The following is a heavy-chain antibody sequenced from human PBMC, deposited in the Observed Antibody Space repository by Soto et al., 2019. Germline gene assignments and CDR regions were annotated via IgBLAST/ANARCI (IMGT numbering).Heavy chain of an antibody. V-gene: IGHV3-7*01. Sequence: GGSLRLSCAASGFTFSSYWMSWVRQAPGKGLEWVANIKQDGSEKYYVDSVKGRFTISRDNAKNSLYLQMNSLRAENTAVYYCARDGVNCSSTSCWGMDVWGEGTTVTVSS. CDR3: ARDGVNCSSTSCWGMDV. J-gene: IGHJ6*04. CDR2: IKQDGSEK. D-gene: IGHD2-2*01. CDR1: GFTFSSYW.